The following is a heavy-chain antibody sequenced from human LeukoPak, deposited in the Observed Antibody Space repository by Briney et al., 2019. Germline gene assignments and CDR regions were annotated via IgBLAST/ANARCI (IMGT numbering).Heavy chain of an antibody. CDR1: GFTFSSYG. V-gene: IGHV3-20*04. CDR3: ARAVDYYGSGNLVY. CDR2: INWNGGST. D-gene: IGHD3-10*01. J-gene: IGHJ4*02. Sequence: GGSLRLSCAASGFTFSSYGMSWVRQAPGKGLEWVSGINWNGGSTGYADSVKGRFTISRDNAKNSLYLQMNSLRAEDTALYYCARAVDYYGSGNLVYWGQGTLVTVSS.